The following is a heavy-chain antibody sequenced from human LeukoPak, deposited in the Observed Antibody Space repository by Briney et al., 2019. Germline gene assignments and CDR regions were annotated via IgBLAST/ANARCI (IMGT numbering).Heavy chain of an antibody. CDR3: AADYGDYYFDY. CDR2: IWYDGSNK. J-gene: IGHJ4*02. Sequence: GRSLRLSCAASGFTFSSYGMHWVRQAPGKGLEWVAVIWYDGSNKYYADSAEGRFTISRDNSKNTLYLQMNSLRAEDTAVYYCAADYGDYYFDYWGQGTLVTVSS. V-gene: IGHV3-33*01. CDR1: GFTFSSYG. D-gene: IGHD4-17*01.